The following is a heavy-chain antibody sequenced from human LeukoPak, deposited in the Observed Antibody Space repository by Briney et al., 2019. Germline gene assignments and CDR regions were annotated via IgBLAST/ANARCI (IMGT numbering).Heavy chain of an antibody. CDR2: IKKDGIEK. D-gene: IGHD2-2*01. V-gene: IGHV3-7*01. Sequence: SGGSLRLSCVVSGFTLSSDWMSWVRQAPGKGLEWVANIKKDGIEKYYVESVKGRFTISRDNAKNSLCLQMNSLRAEDTAVYYCARGRYSSRSGGYYFDIWGQGTLVTVSS. CDR1: GFTLSSDW. CDR3: ARGRYSSRSGGYYFDI. J-gene: IGHJ4*02.